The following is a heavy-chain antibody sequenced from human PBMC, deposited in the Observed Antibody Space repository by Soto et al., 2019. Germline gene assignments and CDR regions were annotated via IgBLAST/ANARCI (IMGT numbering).Heavy chain of an antibody. J-gene: IGHJ5*02. CDR2: ISYDGSNK. Sequence: PGGSLRLSCAASGFTFSSYAMHWVRQAPGKGLEWVAVISYDGSNKYYADSVKGRFTISRDNSKNTLYLQMNSLRAEDTAVYYCAKDFNYDILTGPLDPGGEETLFTVS. V-gene: IGHV3-30-3*01. CDR3: AKDFNYDILTGPLDP. D-gene: IGHD3-9*01. CDR1: GFTFSSYA.